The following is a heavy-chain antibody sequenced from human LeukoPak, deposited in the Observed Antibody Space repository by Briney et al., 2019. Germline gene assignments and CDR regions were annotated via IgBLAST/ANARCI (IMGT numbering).Heavy chain of an antibody. D-gene: IGHD1-26*01. J-gene: IGHJ4*02. V-gene: IGHV3-23*01. Sequence: GVSLRLSCAASGFTLNNYAMSGVRQAPGKGLEWVSIINNSGGSTYYADSVKGRFTISRDLSKNTLYLQMNSLRAEDTALYYCARKYSGTNPFDYWGQGTLVTVSS. CDR1: GFTLNNYA. CDR3: ARKYSGTNPFDY. CDR2: INNSGGST.